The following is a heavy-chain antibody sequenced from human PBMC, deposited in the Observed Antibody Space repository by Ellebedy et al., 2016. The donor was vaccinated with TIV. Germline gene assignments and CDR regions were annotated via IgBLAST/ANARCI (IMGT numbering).Heavy chain of an antibody. D-gene: IGHD2-2*01. CDR2: INTNTGNP. V-gene: IGHV7-4-1*02. J-gene: IGHJ5*02. CDR3: ASIVSAVGGGWFDP. CDR1: GYTFTSYA. Sequence: AASVKVSCKASGYTFTSYAMHWVRQAPGQGLEWMGWINTNTGNPTYAQGFTGRFVFSLDTSVSTAYLQISSLKAEDTAVYYCASIVSAVGGGWFDPWGQGTLVTVSS.